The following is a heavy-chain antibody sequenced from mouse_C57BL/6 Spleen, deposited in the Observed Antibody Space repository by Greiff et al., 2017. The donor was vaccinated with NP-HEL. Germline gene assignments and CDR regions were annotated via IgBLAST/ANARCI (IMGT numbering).Heavy chain of an antibody. CDR1: GYSFTSYY. D-gene: IGHD2-4*01. Sequence: VMLVESGPELVKPGASVKISCKASGYSFTSYYIHWVKQRPGQGLEWIGWIYPGSGNTKYNEKFKGKATLTADTSSSTAYMQLSSLTSEDSAVYYCARLGDYDGPYWGQGTLVTVSA. V-gene: IGHV1-66*01. CDR2: IYPGSGNT. CDR3: ARLGDYDGPY. J-gene: IGHJ3*01.